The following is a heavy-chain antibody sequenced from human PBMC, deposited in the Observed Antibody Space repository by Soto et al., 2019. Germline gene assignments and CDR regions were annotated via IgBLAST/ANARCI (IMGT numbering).Heavy chain of an antibody. V-gene: IGHV3-23*01. D-gene: IGHD4-4*01. CDR3: AKPPVITAPYYYYGMDV. CDR2: ISGSGIST. Sequence: PGGSLRLSCAASGFTFSTSPMNWVRKAPGKGLEWVSGISGSGISTYYADSVKGRSTISRANSKNTVSLQMNSLRAEDTAVYYFAKPPVITAPYYYYGMDVWGQGTTVTVSS. CDR1: GFTFSTSP. J-gene: IGHJ6*02.